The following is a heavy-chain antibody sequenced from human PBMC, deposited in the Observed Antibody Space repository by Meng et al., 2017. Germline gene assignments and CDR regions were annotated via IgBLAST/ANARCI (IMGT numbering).Heavy chain of an antibody. Sequence: GESLKISCAASGFTVSSNYMSWVRQAPGKGLEWVSVIYSGGSTYYADSVKGRFTVSRDNSKNSLYLQMNSLRAEATAVYYCERISRTRAHGMDVWGQGTTVTVSS. CDR2: IYSGGST. J-gene: IGHJ6*02. V-gene: IGHV3-66*02. CDR3: ERISRTRAHGMDV. CDR1: GFTVSSNY. D-gene: IGHD1-1*01.